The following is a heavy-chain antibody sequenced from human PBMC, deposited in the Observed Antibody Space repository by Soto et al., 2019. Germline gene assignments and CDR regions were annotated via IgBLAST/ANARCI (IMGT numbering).Heavy chain of an antibody. D-gene: IGHD3-10*01. CDR2: INHRGYT. V-gene: IGHV4-34*01. CDR3: ARGRSVSGGFEDLDS. J-gene: IGHJ4*02. CDR1: GGSFSGYY. Sequence: QVQLQQWGAGLLKPSETLSLTCAVYGGSFSGYYWSWIRQSPGKGLEWIGEINHRGYTKYNSSLKSRVTISVDTPKNQFSLTVSSVTAADTAVYYCARGRSVSGGFEDLDSWGQGTLVTVSS.